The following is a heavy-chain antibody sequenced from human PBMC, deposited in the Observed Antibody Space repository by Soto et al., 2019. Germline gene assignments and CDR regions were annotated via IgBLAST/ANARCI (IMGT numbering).Heavy chain of an antibody. CDR2: ILVGGST. CDR1: GFTCSSYD. D-gene: IGHD2-8*02. CDR3: AKATATGGGAFDI. J-gene: IGHJ3*02. Sequence: GGSLRLSCAASGFTCSSYDMSWVRQAPGQGLEWVSTILVGGSTHYPDSVRGRFTISRDNSKNTLFLQVNSLTAGDTAVYYCAKATATGGGAFDICGQGTLVTV. V-gene: IGHV3-23*01.